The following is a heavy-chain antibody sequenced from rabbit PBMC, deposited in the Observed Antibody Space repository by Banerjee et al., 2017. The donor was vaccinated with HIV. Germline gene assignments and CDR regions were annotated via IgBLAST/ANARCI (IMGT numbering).Heavy chain of an antibody. V-gene: IGHV1S47*01. CDR2: IYNGDGST. J-gene: IGHJ4*01. Sequence: APGKGPEWIACIYNGDGSTYYASWVNGRFSISRSTSLNTVDLKMTSLTAADTATYFCARGDAGYAGYGYAGFNLWGPGTLVTVS. CDR3: ARGDAGYAGYGYAGFNL. D-gene: IGHD6-1*01.